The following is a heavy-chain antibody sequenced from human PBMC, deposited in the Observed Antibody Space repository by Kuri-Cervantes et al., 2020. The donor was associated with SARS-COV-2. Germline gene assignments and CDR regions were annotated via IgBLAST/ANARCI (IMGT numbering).Heavy chain of an antibody. J-gene: IGHJ4*02. CDR1: GFTFSSYA. V-gene: IGHV3-64*01. Sequence: GESLKISCAASGFTFSSYAMHWVRQAPGKGLEYVSAISSNGGSTYYANSVKGRFTVSRDNAKNSLYLQMNSLRDDDTAVYYCARARADYAGWDWGQGTLVTVSS. CDR2: ISSNGGST. CDR3: ARARADYAGWD. D-gene: IGHD4-23*01.